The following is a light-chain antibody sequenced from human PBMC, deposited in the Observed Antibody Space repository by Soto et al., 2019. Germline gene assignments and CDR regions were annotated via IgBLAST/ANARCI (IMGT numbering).Light chain of an antibody. V-gene: IGKV3-20*01. CDR3: QQYGNSPLT. CDR2: GAS. J-gene: IGKJ4*01. Sequence: EIVLTQSPGTRSLSPGERATLSCRASQSVSASYLAWYQQKAGQAPRLLIYGASSRATGIPDRFSGSGSGTDFTLTISRLEPEDFAVYYCQQYGNSPLTFGGGTKVEIK. CDR1: QSVSASY.